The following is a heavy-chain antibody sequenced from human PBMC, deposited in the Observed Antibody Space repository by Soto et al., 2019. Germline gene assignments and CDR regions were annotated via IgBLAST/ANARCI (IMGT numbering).Heavy chain of an antibody. CDR3: ARHGGNYYGSGSYKLYYYGMDV. J-gene: IGHJ6*02. CDR2: IYPGDSDT. CDR1: GYSFTSYW. V-gene: IGHV5-51*01. D-gene: IGHD3-10*01. Sequence: PGESLKISCKGSGYSFTSYWIGWVRQMPGKGLEWMGIIYPGDSDTRYSPSFQGQVTISADKSISTAYLQWSSLKASDTAMYYCARHGGNYYGSGSYKLYYYGMDVWGQGTTVTVS.